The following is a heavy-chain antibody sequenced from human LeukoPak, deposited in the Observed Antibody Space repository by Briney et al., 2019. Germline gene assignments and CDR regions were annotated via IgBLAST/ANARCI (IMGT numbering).Heavy chain of an antibody. V-gene: IGHV3-66*02. J-gene: IGHJ4*02. D-gene: IGHD1-1*01. CDR3: ARGGTNFDY. Sequence: GGSLRLSCAASGFTVSSDYMSWVRQAPRKGLQWVSVIYSSGSTYYADSVKGRFTISRDNSKNSLYLQMNSLRAEDTAVYYCARGGTNFDYWGQGTLVTVSS. CDR2: IYSSGST. CDR1: GFTVSSDY.